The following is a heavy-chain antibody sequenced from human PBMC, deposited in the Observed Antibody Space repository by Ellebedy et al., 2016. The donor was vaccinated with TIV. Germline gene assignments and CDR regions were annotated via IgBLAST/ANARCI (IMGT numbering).Heavy chain of an antibody. Sequence: GESLKISCAASGFMFSSYAMSWVRQAPGKGLEWVSTISGSGGSTYYADSVKGRFTISRDNSKNTLYLQMNSLRAEDTAVYYCAKGSSGSYYRGYWYFDLWGRGTLVTVSS. J-gene: IGHJ2*01. D-gene: IGHD1-26*01. CDR3: AKGSSGSYYRGYWYFDL. CDR2: ISGSGGST. CDR1: GFMFSSYA. V-gene: IGHV3-23*01.